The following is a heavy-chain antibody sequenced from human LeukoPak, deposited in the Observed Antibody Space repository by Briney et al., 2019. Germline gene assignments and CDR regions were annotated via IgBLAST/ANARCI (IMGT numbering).Heavy chain of an antibody. V-gene: IGHV4-59*08. CDR2: IYYSGST. Sequence: SETLSLTCTVSGGSISSYYWSWIRQPPGKGLEWIGYIYYSGSTNYNPSLKSRVTISVDTSKNQFSLKLSSVTAADTAVYYCARHENLVFWSPRAQHPNPNWYFDLWGRGTLVTVSS. J-gene: IGHJ2*01. D-gene: IGHD3-3*01. CDR3: ARHENLVFWSPRAQHPNPNWYFDL. CDR1: GGSISSYY.